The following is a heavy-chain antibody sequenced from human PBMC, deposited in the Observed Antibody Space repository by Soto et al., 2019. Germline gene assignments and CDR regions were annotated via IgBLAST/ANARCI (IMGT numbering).Heavy chain of an antibody. V-gene: IGHV1-8*01. CDR1: GYTFTSFD. J-gene: IGHJ4*02. Sequence: GASVKVSCKASGYTFTSFDINWVRQATGQGLEWMGWVNPNSGHTGYAQKFQGRVTMTRDTSISTAYMELSSLRYEDTAVYYCTRGRNSGDGYNGGGYWGQGTLVTVSS. D-gene: IGHD1-1*01. CDR3: TRGRNSGDGYNGGGY. CDR2: VNPNSGHT.